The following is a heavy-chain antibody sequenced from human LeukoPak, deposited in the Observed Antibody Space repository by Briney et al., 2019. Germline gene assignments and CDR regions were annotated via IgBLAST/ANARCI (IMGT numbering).Heavy chain of an antibody. J-gene: IGHJ4*02. D-gene: IGHD4-17*01. Sequence: GGPLRLSCAASGFTVSSNYMSWVRQAPGKGLEWVSVIYSGGSAYYADSVKGRFTISRDNSKNTLYLQMNSLRAEDTAVYYCASTFYGDSPPYWGQGTLVTVSS. CDR2: IYSGGSA. CDR3: ASTFYGDSPPY. V-gene: IGHV3-66*01. CDR1: GFTVSSNY.